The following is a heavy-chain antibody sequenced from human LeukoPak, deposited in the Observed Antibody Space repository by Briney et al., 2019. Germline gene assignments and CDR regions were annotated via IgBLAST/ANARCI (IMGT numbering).Heavy chain of an antibody. CDR1: GYTFTSYG. CDR3: ARDSYAFDI. Sequence: ASXQVSCXASGYTFTSYGISWVRQAPGQGLEWMGWISAYNGNTNYAQKLQGRVTMTTDTSTSTAYMELRSLRSDDTAVYYRARDSYAFDIWGQGTMVTVSS. V-gene: IGHV1-18*01. J-gene: IGHJ3*02. CDR2: ISAYNGNT.